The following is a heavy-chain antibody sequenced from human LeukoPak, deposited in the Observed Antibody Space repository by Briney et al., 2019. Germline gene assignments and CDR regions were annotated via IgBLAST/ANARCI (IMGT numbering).Heavy chain of an antibody. D-gene: IGHD5-18*01. J-gene: IGHJ4*02. CDR2: ISSSSDHI. V-gene: IGHV3-23*01. Sequence: GGSLRLSCVASGFTLRNYAMSWVRQAPGKGLEWVSAISSSSDHIYYADSVQGRFTISRDNSKNTLYLQMNSLRAEDTALYYCANFVDTSMGGNDYWGQGTLVTVSS. CDR1: GFTLRNYA. CDR3: ANFVDTSMGGNDY.